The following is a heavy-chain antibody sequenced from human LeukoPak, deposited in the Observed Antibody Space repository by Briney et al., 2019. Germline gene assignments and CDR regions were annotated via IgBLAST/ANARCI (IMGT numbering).Heavy chain of an antibody. CDR3: ARARGAGGRWLQPDY. V-gene: IGHV3-48*02. D-gene: IGHD5-24*01. Sequence: GGSLRLSCAASGFTFSDCSMNWVRQAPGKGPEWVSYISSSGNIIYYADSVKGRFTISRDNAKNSLYLQMNSLRDEDTAVYYCARARGAGGRWLQPDYWGQGTLVTVSS. J-gene: IGHJ4*02. CDR2: ISSSGNII. CDR1: GFTFSDCS.